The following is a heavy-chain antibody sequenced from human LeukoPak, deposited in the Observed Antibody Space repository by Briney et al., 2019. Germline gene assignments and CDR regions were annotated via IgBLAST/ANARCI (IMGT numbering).Heavy chain of an antibody. CDR3: ARVVAAGRDWYFEL. V-gene: IGHV3-30*02. D-gene: IGHD5-12*01. CDR1: GFTFSSYG. Sequence: GGSLRLSCAASGFTFSSYGMHWVRQAPGKGLEWVAFIRYDGSNKYYADSVKGRFTISRDNSRNTLYLQINNLSPEDTAVYSCARVVAAGRDWYFELWGRGTLVTVSS. J-gene: IGHJ2*01. CDR2: IRYDGSNK.